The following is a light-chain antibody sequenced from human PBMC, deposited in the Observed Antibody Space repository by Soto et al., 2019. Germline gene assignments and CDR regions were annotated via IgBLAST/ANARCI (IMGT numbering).Light chain of an antibody. CDR1: QSVSSY. CDR2: DAS. V-gene: IGKV3-11*01. Sequence: EIVLTQSPATLSLSPGERATLSCRASQSVSSYLAWYQQKPGQAPKLLIYDASNRATGIPARFSGSGSGTDFTLTIRSIETEDFAVYYCQHRSNWPLTFGGGTKVDIK. J-gene: IGKJ4*01. CDR3: QHRSNWPLT.